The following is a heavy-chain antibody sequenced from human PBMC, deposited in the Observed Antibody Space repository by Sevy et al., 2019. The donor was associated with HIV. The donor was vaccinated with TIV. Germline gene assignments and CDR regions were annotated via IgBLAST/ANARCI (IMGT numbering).Heavy chain of an antibody. V-gene: IGHV3-23*01. CDR3: AKGTGIFGVVIILEYYFDY. CDR1: GFTFSSYA. Sequence: GGSLRLSCAASGFTFSSYAMSWVRQAPGKGLEWVSAISGSGGSTYYADSVKGRFTISRDNSKNTLYLQMNSRRAEDTAVYYCAKGTGIFGVVIILEYYFDYWGQGTLVTVSS. J-gene: IGHJ4*02. D-gene: IGHD3-3*01. CDR2: ISGSGGST.